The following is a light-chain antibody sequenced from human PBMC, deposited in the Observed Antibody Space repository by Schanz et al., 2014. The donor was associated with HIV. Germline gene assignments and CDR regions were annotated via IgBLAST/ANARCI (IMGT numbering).Light chain of an antibody. Sequence: QSVLTQPPSVSAAPGQRVTISCSGSALNIGHNSVSWYQQFPGTAPKLLIYGTHDRLSEIPDRFSGSKSGTSASLAITGLQAEDEGDYYCLSYDISLSSYVFGTGTKLTVL. CDR1: ALNIGHNS. J-gene: IGLJ1*01. V-gene: IGLV1-51*01. CDR3: LSYDISLSSYV. CDR2: GTH.